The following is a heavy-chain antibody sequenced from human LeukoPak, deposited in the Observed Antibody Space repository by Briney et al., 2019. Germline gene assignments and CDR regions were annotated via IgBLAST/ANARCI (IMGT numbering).Heavy chain of an antibody. CDR1: GFSFDDYA. V-gene: IGHV3-9*01. CDR2: ISWNSGSI. CDR3: AKDILAYYDSSGSYMDV. J-gene: IGHJ6*03. Sequence: PGGSLRLSCAVSGFSFDDYAMHWVRQAPGKGLEWVSGISWNSGSIGYADSVKGRFTISRDNAQNSLYLQMNSLRAEDTAFYYCAKDILAYYDSSGSYMDVWGKGTPVTISS. D-gene: IGHD3-22*01.